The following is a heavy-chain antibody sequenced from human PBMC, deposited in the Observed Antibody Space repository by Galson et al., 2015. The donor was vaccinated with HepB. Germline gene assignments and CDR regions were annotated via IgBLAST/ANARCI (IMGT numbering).Heavy chain of an antibody. Sequence: SVKVSCKASGYTFTSYGISWVRQAPGQGLEWMGWISAYNGNTNYAQKLQGRVTMTTDTSTSTAYMELRSLRSDDTAVYYCARDFFSWSYYYYGMDVWGQGTTVTVSS. CDR1: GYTFTSYG. CDR3: ARDFFSWSYYYYGMDV. V-gene: IGHV1-18*01. CDR2: ISAYNGNT. D-gene: IGHD6-13*01. J-gene: IGHJ6*02.